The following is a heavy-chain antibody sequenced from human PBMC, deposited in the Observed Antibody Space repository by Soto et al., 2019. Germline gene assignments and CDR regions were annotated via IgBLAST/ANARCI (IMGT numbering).Heavy chain of an antibody. CDR1: GFTFSSYS. Sequence: LXLSCAASGFTFSSYSMNWVRQAPGKGLEWVSSISSSSSYIYYADSVKGRFTISRDNAKNSLYLQMNSLRAEDTAVYYCARSVAVAVQYFQHWGQGTLVTVSS. CDR2: ISSSSSYI. CDR3: ARSVAVAVQYFQH. J-gene: IGHJ1*01. D-gene: IGHD6-19*01. V-gene: IGHV3-21*01.